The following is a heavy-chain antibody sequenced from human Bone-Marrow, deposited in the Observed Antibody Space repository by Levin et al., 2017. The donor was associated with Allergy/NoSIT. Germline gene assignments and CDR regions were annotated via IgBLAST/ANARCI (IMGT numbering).Heavy chain of an antibody. J-gene: IGHJ4*02. CDR3: ARAGSPGSVDS. D-gene: IGHD2-15*01. CDR1: GFTFSRHW. V-gene: IGHV3-7*04. CDR2: MNDDGREK. Sequence: QSGGSLRLSCGASGFTFSRHWMSWVRQSPGKTLEWVANMNDDGREKYYVDSVKGRFTISRDNFNDLLYLQMSSLRAEDTAIYYCARAGSPGSVDSWGQGTLVTVSS.